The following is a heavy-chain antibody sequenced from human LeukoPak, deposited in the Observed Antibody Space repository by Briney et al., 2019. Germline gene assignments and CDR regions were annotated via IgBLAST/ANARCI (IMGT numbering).Heavy chain of an antibody. Sequence: GGSLRLSCAASGFTFSSYSMNWVRQAPGKGLEWVSSIDRSSYIHYADSVKGRFTISRDNAKNSLYLQMNSLRAEDTAVYYCARAKDIAGGPDYWGQGTLVTVSS. J-gene: IGHJ4*02. CDR2: IDRSSYI. V-gene: IGHV3-21*01. CDR1: GFTFSSYS. CDR3: ARAKDIAGGPDY. D-gene: IGHD5-12*01.